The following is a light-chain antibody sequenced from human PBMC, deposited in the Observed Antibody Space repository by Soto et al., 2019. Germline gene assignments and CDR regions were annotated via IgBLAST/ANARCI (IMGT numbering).Light chain of an antibody. CDR3: QHYNNRPPWT. J-gene: IGKJ1*01. CDR2: GAS. CDR1: QSVGSD. V-gene: IGKV3-15*01. Sequence: EILMTQSPATLSVSPGERATLSCRASQSVGSDLAWYQQKPGQAPRLLIYGASTRATGIPARFSGSGSGTEFTLTINNLQSDDFAVYYCQHYNNRPPWTFGQGTRVEIK.